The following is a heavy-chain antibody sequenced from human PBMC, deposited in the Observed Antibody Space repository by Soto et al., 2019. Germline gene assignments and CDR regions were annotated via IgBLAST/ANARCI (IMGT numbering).Heavy chain of an antibody. V-gene: IGHV3-30*04. CDR3: ATDAIPTPDSAFDI. CDR2: ISYDGSNK. CDR1: GFTFSSYA. Sequence: GGSLRLSCAASGFTFSSYAMHWVRQAPGKGLEWVAVISYDGSNKYYADSVKGRFTISRDNSKNTLYLQMNSLRAEDTAVSYCATDAIPTPDSAFDIWGQGTMVTVSS. D-gene: IGHD1-1*01. J-gene: IGHJ3*02.